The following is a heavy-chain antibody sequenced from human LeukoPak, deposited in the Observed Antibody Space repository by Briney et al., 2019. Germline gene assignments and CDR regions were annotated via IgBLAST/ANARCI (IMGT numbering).Heavy chain of an antibody. CDR1: GFTFSSYE. CDR3: ARRGASSGGLDY. D-gene: IGHD6-19*01. J-gene: IGHJ4*02. CDR2: ISSSGSTI. Sequence: GGSLRLSCAASGFTFSSYEMNWVRQAPGKGLEWVSYISSSGSTIYYADSVKGRFTISGDNAKNSLYLQMNSLRAEDTAVYYCARRGASSGGLDYWGQGTLVTVSS. V-gene: IGHV3-48*03.